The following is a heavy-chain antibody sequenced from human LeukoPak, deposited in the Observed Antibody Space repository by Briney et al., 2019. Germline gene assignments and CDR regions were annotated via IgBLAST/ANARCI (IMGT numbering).Heavy chain of an antibody. CDR1: GFTFTNHW. CDR2: IRPDGRET. Sequence: GGSLRLSCAASGFTFTNHWMHWVRQAPGKGLVWVSRIRPDGRETNHADSVKGRFTISRDNAKNSVFLQMNNLRVEDTAVYYCARDHRYAFDTWGQGTLVTVSS. V-gene: IGHV3-74*01. J-gene: IGHJ4*02. D-gene: IGHD5-12*01. CDR3: ARDHRYAFDT.